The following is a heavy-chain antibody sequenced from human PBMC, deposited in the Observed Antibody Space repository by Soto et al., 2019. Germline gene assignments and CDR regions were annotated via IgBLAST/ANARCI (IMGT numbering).Heavy chain of an antibody. Sequence: SETLSLTCTVSGASITGTSYWSWIRQPAGKGLEWIGRFSLSGTTNYNPSLRSRVTMSADVSKNQFSLRLTSVTAADTALYYCARGMTPPGAPAWYYFDSWGQGTLVTV. CDR1: GASITGTSY. J-gene: IGHJ4*02. CDR2: FSLSGTT. CDR3: ARGMTPPGAPAWYYFDS. V-gene: IGHV4-4*07. D-gene: IGHD2-8*02.